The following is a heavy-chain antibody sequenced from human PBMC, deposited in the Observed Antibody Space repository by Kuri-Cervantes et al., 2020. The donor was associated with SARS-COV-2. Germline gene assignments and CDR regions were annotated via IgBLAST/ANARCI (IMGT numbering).Heavy chain of an antibody. CDR2: ISWNSGSI. V-gene: IGHV3-9*01. CDR3: AKEAAAGTGFDY. D-gene: IGHD6-13*01. Sequence: SLKISCAASGFTFDDYAMHWVRQAPGKGLEWVSGISWNSGSIGYADSVKGRFTISRDNAKNSLYLQMNSLRAEDTALYYCAKEAAAGTGFDYWGQGTLVTVSS. J-gene: IGHJ4*02. CDR1: GFTFDDYA.